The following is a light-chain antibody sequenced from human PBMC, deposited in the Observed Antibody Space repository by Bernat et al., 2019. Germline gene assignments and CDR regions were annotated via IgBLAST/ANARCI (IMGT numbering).Light chain of an antibody. V-gene: IGLV2-23*02. Sequence: QSALTQPASVSGSPGQSITISCTGTSSDVGGYNLVSWYQQHPGKVPKLMIYEVSKRPSGVSNRFSGSKSGNTASLTISGLQAEDEADYYCCSYAGSSTWVFGGGTKLTVL. J-gene: IGLJ3*02. CDR1: SSDVGGYNL. CDR2: EVS. CDR3: CSYAGSSTWV.